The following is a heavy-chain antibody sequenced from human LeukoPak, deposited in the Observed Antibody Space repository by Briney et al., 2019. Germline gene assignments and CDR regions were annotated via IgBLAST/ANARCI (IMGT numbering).Heavy chain of an antibody. V-gene: IGHV4-59*01. CDR2: IYYSGST. CDR3: ARDSTTHTYYDYVWGSYRYWDAFDI. CDR1: AGSISSYY. Sequence: PSETLSLTCTVSAGSISSYYWSWIRQPPGKVLEWIGYIYYSGSTNYNPSLKSRVTISVDTSKNQFSLKLSSVTAADTAVYYCARDSTTHTYYDYVWGSYRYWDAFDIWGQGTMVTVSS. J-gene: IGHJ3*02. D-gene: IGHD3-16*02.